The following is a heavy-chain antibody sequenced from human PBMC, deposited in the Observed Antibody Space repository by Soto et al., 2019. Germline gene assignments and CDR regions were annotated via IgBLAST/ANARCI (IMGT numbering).Heavy chain of an antibody. CDR3: ARDIRGYSRAFDY. V-gene: IGHV4-61*01. CDR1: GDSVSSDSYY. Sequence: TLSLTCSVSGDSVSSDSYYWTWIRQPPGKGLEWIGYISSSGRTNHNPSLMSRVTISLDTSSNQFSLELTSVTAADTAIYYCARDIRGYSRAFDYWGQGALVTV. CDR2: ISSSGRT. J-gene: IGHJ4*02. D-gene: IGHD5-18*01.